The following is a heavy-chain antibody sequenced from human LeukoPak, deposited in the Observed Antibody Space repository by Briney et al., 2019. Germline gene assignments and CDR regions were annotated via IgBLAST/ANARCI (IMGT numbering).Heavy chain of an antibody. V-gene: IGHV3-7*04. CDR1: GFTFSSYY. J-gene: IGHJ4*02. D-gene: IGHD1-26*01. Sequence: PGGSLRLSCAAPGFTFSSYYMSWVRQAPGKGLEWVASIKDEDGSDRYYVDSVKGRFTISRDNAKKSLFLQMTSLRAEDTASYFCAREWEVPRYFDYWGRGSLVIVSS. CDR3: AREWEVPRYFDY. CDR2: IKDEDGSDR.